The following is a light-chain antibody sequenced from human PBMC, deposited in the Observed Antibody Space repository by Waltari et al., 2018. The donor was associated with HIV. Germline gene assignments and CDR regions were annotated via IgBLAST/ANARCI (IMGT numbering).Light chain of an antibody. CDR2: RNN. V-gene: IGLV1-47*01. CDR1: SSHIGSHY. J-gene: IGLJ2*01. CDR3: AAWDDSLSGYVV. Sequence: QSVLTQPPSASGTPGQRVTISCSGSSSHIGSHYVYWYQQLPGTATKLTIPRNNLRPSGVPDRFSGSTSGTSASLAISGLRSEDEADYYCAAWDDSLSGYVVFGGGTKLTVL.